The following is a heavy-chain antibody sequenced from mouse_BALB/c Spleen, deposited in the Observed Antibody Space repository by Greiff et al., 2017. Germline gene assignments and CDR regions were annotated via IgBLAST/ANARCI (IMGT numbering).Heavy chain of an antibody. V-gene: IGHV1S22*01. CDR2: IYPGSGST. Sequence: LQQPGSELVRPGASVKLSCTASGYTFTSYWMHWVKQRPGQGLEWIGNIYPGSGSTNYDEKFKSKATLTVDTSSSTAYMQLSSLTSEDSAVYYCTRERYDYDFYAMDYWGQGTSVTVSA. J-gene: IGHJ4*01. D-gene: IGHD2-4*01. CDR3: TRERYDYDFYAMDY. CDR1: GYTFTSYW.